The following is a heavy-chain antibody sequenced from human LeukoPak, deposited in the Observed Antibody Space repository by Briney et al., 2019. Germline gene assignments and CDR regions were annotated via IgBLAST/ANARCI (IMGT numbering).Heavy chain of an antibody. Sequence: GGSLRLSCAASGFTFSSAWMSWVRQAPGKGLEWVANIKEDGSERYYVDSVKGRFTISRDNAKNSLYLQLNSLRAEDTAVYYCTRDALRSSGNYYWGQGILVTVSS. J-gene: IGHJ4*02. V-gene: IGHV3-7*04. CDR1: GFTFSSAW. CDR2: IKEDGSER. D-gene: IGHD1-26*01. CDR3: TRDALRSSGNYY.